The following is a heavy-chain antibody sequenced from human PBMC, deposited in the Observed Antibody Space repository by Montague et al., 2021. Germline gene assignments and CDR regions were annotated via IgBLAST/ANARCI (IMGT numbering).Heavy chain of an antibody. J-gene: IGHJ3*02. Sequence: SETLSLTCSVSGDSISSYEYYWTWIRQPAGRGLEWIGRVYKRGDTNTTPSLRSRLTLSVDTSKNHFSLTLTSVTAADTAVYFCARDSPVVELWVGEHKGAFDIWGQGTMVTVSS. V-gene: IGHV4-4*07. CDR1: GDSISSYEYY. CDR2: VYKRGDT. CDR3: ARDSPVVELWVGEHKGAFDI. D-gene: IGHD3-10*01.